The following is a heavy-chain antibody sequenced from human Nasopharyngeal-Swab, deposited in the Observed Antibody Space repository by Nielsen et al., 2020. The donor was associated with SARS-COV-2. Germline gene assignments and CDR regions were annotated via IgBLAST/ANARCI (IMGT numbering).Heavy chain of an antibody. CDR3: AKDSGAGFCDDGSCFPINH. CDR1: GFTFTSYA. Sequence: GESLKISCAASGFTFTSYAMNWVRHAPGKGLEWVSGMSGRGEKTYYAESVKGRFTISRDVSKNTLYLQMNGLRAEDTAVYYCAKDSGAGFCDDGSCFPINHWGQGTLVTVSS. J-gene: IGHJ5*02. D-gene: IGHD2-15*01. V-gene: IGHV3-23*01. CDR2: MSGRGEKT.